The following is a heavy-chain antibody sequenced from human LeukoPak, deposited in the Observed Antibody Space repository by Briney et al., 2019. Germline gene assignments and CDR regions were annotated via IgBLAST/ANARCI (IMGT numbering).Heavy chain of an antibody. Sequence: GGSLRLSCAASGFTFDDYAMHWVRQAPGKGLEWVSGISWNSGSIGCADSVKGRFTISRDNAKNSLYLQMNSLRAEDTALYYCAKDSSGWRSYFDYWGQGTLVTVSS. CDR2: ISWNSGSI. J-gene: IGHJ4*02. V-gene: IGHV3-9*01. CDR1: GFTFDDYA. D-gene: IGHD6-19*01. CDR3: AKDSSGWRSYFDY.